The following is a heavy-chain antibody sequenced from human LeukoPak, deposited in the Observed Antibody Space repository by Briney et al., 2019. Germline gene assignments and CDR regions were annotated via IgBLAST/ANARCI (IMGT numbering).Heavy chain of an antibody. D-gene: IGHD6-19*01. Sequence: GGSLRLSCAASGFTVSHNYMSWVRQAPGKGLEWVSVIYSGGGTYHADSVRGRFTISRDNSKNTLYLQMNSLGAEDTAVYYCAREDSSKWHGFENWGQGTLVTVSS. CDR1: GFTVSHNY. J-gene: IGHJ4*02. CDR3: AREDSSKWHGFEN. CDR2: IYSGGGT. V-gene: IGHV3-53*01.